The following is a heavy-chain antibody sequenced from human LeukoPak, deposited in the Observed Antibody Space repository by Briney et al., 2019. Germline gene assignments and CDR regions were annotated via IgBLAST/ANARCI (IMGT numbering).Heavy chain of an antibody. Sequence: WASVKVSCKGTGYTFTRYDINWVRQATGQGVEWMGWMNPNSGNTGYAQKFQGRGNMTRNTSISTAYMELSSLRSEDTAVYYCAREGSSGVGATVDWGQGTLVTVSS. CDR2: MNPNSGNT. CDR1: GYTFTRYD. J-gene: IGHJ4*02. V-gene: IGHV1-8*01. CDR3: AREGSSGVGATVD. D-gene: IGHD1-26*01.